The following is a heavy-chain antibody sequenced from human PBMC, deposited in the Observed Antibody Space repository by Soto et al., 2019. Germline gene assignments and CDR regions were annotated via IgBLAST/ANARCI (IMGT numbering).Heavy chain of an antibody. J-gene: IGHJ1*01. V-gene: IGHV1-2*04. CDR2: INPNSGGR. D-gene: IGHD3-16*01. CDR1: GYTFTDYY. CDR3: ARRRFAS. Sequence: ASVKVSCKASGYTFTDYYIHWVRQVPGQGLEWMGWINPNSGGRKYAQNFQGWVTMTSDTSISTAYMELTSLRSDDTAVYYCARRRFASWGQGALVTVSS.